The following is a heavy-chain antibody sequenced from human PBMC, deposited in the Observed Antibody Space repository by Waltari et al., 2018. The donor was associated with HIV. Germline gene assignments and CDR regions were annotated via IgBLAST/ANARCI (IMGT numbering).Heavy chain of an antibody. V-gene: IGHV3-9*01. Sequence: EVQLVESGGGLVQPGRSLRLSCAASGFTFDDYALHWVRQAPGKGLEWVSGFTWNSGSIAYADSVKGRFTISRDNANNSLYLQMNTLRAADTALYYCVKASGLLLPSYYFDYWGQGTLVTVSS. CDR2: FTWNSGSI. CDR3: VKASGLLLPSYYFDY. CDR1: GFTFDDYA. D-gene: IGHD2-21*01. J-gene: IGHJ4*02.